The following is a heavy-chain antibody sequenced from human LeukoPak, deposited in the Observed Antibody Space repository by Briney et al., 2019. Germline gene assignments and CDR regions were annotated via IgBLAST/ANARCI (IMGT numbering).Heavy chain of an antibody. Sequence: ASVKVSCKASGYTFTGYYMHWVRQAPGQGLERMGWINPNSGGTNYAQKFQGRVTMTRDTSISTAYMELSRLRSDDTAVYYCASVTYYDFWSGYSDRRTIDYWGQGTLVTVSS. V-gene: IGHV1-2*02. CDR3: ASVTYYDFWSGYSDRRTIDY. CDR2: INPNSGGT. D-gene: IGHD3-3*01. J-gene: IGHJ4*02. CDR1: GYTFTGYY.